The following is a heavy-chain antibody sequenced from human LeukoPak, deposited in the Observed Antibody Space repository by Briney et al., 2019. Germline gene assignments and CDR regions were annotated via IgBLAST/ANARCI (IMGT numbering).Heavy chain of an antibody. CDR2: INHSGST. CDR3: ARGIVVVPAALNDDGLDV. CDR1: GGSFSGYY. J-gene: IGHJ6*02. Sequence: SETLSLTCAVYGGSFSGYYWSWIRQPPGKGLEWIGEINHSGSTNNNPSPKSQVPIPLKQPQNQFSLNLSSVTVTATAVYYCARGIVVVPAALNDDGLDVCGQRNPVTVSS. V-gene: IGHV4-34*01. D-gene: IGHD2-2*01.